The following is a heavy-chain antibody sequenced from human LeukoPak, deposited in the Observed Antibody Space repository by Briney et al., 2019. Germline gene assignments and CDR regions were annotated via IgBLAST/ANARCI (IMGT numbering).Heavy chain of an antibody. CDR2: IDWEDNI. J-gene: IGHJ4*02. D-gene: IGHD6-19*01. CDR1: GFSLSTRGMR. Sequence: SGPTLVNPTQTLTLTCTFSGFSLSTRGMRVSWIRQPPGKALEWLALIDWEDNIFYSSSLRARLTISKDTSKNQAALTLTNVDPADTATYYCARTSHTGVWCDLDSWGQGTLVTVSS. CDR3: ARTSHTGVWCDLDS. V-gene: IGHV2-70*04.